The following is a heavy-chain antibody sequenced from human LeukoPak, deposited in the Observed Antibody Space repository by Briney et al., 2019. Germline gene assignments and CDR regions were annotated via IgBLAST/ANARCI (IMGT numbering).Heavy chain of an antibody. CDR2: INPNSGGT. V-gene: IGHV1-2*02. CDR1: GYTFTGYY. Sequence: ASVKVSCKASGYTFTGYYMHWVRQAPGQGLEWMGWINPNSGGTNYAQKFQGRVTMTRDTSISTAYMELSRLRSDDTAVYYCAVYIVVVPAALDYWGQGTLVTVSS. J-gene: IGHJ4*02. CDR3: AVYIVVVPAALDY. D-gene: IGHD2-2*01.